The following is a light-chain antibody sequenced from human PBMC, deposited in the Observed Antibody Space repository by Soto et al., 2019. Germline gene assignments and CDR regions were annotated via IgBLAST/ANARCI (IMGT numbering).Light chain of an antibody. V-gene: IGKV3-20*01. CDR3: QQYGSPLWT. J-gene: IGKJ1*01. CDR2: GES. CDR1: QSVTGTY. Sequence: EIVLTQSPGTLSLSPGDRATLSCRASQSVTGTYLAWYQHKPGQAPRLLIYGESIRATGIPDRFSGSGSGTDFTLTIIRLEPEDFAVYYCQQYGSPLWTFGQGTKVEI.